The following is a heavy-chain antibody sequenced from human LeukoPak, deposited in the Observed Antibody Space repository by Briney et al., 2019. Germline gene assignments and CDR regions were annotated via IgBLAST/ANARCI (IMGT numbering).Heavy chain of an antibody. V-gene: IGHV4-39*01. D-gene: IGHD3-10*01. CDR1: GGSISSSHYY. CDR3: ARQISDYYYYYIDV. CDR2: IYYSGTT. J-gene: IGHJ6*03. Sequence: SETLSLTCTVSGGSISSSHYYWGWIRQTPGKGLELIGTIYYSGTTYYNPSLESRATISEDTSKNQFSLTLRSVTAADTAVYYCARQISDYYYYYIDVWGKGTTVTVSS.